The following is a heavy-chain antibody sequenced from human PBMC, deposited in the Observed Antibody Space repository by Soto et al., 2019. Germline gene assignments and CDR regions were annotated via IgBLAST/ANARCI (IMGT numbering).Heavy chain of an antibody. CDR2: ISHNRTT. CDR1: NGSINIGGIS. J-gene: IGHJ6*02. D-gene: IGHD3-3*01. CDR3: ARGYYFLSWFGGMDA. Sequence: PSETLSLTCAVSNGSINIGGISWNWIRQRPGKGLVWIGSISHNRTTYYNPSLKNRVTISLDESKTQFSLNLISATAADTAVYYCARGYYFLSWFGGMDAWGQGTTVTVSS. V-gene: IGHV4-30-2*01.